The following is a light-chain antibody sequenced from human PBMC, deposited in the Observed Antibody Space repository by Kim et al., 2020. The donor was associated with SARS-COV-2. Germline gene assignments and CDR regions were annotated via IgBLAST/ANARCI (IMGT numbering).Light chain of an antibody. CDR3: QQYDDWPPWT. CDR2: GAS. V-gene: IGKV3-15*01. CDR1: QSVSSN. J-gene: IGKJ1*01. Sequence: PVDSATLSCRASQSVSSNVSWYQQKPGQAPRLLIYGASTRATGIPARFSGSGSGTEFTLTISSLQSEDLAVYHCQQYDDWPPWTFGQGTKVDIK.